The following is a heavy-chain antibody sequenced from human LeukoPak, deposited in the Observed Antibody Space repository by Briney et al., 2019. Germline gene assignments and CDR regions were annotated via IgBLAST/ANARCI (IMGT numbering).Heavy chain of an antibody. D-gene: IGHD6-13*01. J-gene: IGHJ6*02. CDR3: VRDRSSSWYYYYYGMDV. Sequence: PGGSLRLSCAASGFSFSSHGMHWVRQAPGKGLEWVAVIWYDGSNKYYADSVKGRFTISRDNSKNTLYLQMNSLRAEDTAVYHCVRDRSSSWYYYYYGMDVWGQGTTVTVSS. V-gene: IGHV3-33*01. CDR1: GFSFSSHG. CDR2: IWYDGSNK.